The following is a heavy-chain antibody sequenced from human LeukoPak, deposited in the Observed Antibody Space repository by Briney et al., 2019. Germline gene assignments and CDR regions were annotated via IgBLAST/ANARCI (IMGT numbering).Heavy chain of an antibody. CDR1: GFTFTTYG. V-gene: IGHV3-30*02. J-gene: IGHJ4*02. Sequence: GGSLRLSCAASGFTFTTYGMHWVRQAPGKGLEWVAFIRYDGGNKYYADSVKGRFTMSRDNSMNSLYLQMNSLRAEDTAVYYCAKDRYYTSGSYFGYFDYWGQGTLVTVSS. CDR3: AKDRYYTSGSYFGYFDY. CDR2: IRYDGGNK. D-gene: IGHD3-10*01.